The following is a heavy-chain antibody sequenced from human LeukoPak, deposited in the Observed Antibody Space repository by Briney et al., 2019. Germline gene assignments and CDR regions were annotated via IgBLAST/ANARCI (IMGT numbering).Heavy chain of an antibody. CDR1: GYTFTGYY. V-gene: IGHV1-2*02. Sequence: ASVKVSFKASGYTFTGYYLHWVRQAPGQGLEWMGWISPNSGGTNYAQKFQGRVTMTRDTSISTVYMELRSLRSDDTAVYYCTKVGYSSSWYTRGSWFDPWGQGTLVTVSS. CDR2: ISPNSGGT. CDR3: TKVGYSSSWYTRGSWFDP. J-gene: IGHJ5*02. D-gene: IGHD6-13*01.